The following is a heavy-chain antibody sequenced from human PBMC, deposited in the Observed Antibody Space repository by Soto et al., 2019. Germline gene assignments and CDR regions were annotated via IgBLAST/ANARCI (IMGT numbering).Heavy chain of an antibody. J-gene: IGHJ4*02. CDR2: ISYDGSNK. Sequence: QVQLVESGGGVVQPGRSLRLSCAASGFTFSSYAMHWVRQAPGKGLEWVAVISYDGSNKYYADSVKGRFTISRDNSKNPLYLKMKSLRAEDTAVYYCARNRVGDGYHSGDYWGQGTLVTVSS. CDR1: GFTFSSYA. D-gene: IGHD5-12*01. V-gene: IGHV3-30-3*01. CDR3: ARNRVGDGYHSGDY.